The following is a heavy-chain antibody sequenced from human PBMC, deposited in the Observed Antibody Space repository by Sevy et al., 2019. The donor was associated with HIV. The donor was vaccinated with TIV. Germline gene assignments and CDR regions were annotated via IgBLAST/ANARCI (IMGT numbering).Heavy chain of an antibody. CDR2: IYSGGST. V-gene: IGHV3-53*01. Sequence: GGSLRLSCAASGFTVSSNYMSWVRQAPGKGLEWVSVIYSGGSTYYADSVKGRFTISRDNSKNTLYLQMNSLRAEDTAVYYCARVSCSSTSCHPNYYYGMDLWGQGTTVTVSS. CDR1: GFTVSSNY. J-gene: IGHJ6*02. D-gene: IGHD2-2*01. CDR3: ARVSCSSTSCHPNYYYGMDL.